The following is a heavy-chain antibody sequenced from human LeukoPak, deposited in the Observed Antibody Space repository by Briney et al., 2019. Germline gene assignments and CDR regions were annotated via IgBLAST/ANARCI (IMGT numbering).Heavy chain of an antibody. V-gene: IGHV3-53*01. J-gene: IGHJ4*02. CDR2: IYSGGST. Sequence: GESLKISCAASGFTVSSNYMSWVRQAPGKGLEWVSVIYSGGSTYYADSVKGRFTISRDNSKNTLYLQMNSLRAEGTAVYYCARDTPRWGLDYWGQGTLVTVSS. CDR3: ARDTPRWGLDY. D-gene: IGHD5-24*01. CDR1: GFTVSSNY.